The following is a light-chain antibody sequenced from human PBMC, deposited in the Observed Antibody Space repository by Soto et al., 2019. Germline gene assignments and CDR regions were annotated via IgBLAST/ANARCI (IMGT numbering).Light chain of an antibody. J-gene: IGLJ1*01. Sequence: SELTHPLSVSKAPRQRVTIFRSGSSSNIGNNAVNWYQQLPGKAPKLLIYYDDLLPSGVSDRFSGSKSGTSASLAISGLQSEDEADYYCAAWDDSLNGYVFGTGTKVTVL. CDR2: YDD. V-gene: IGLV1-36*01. CDR3: AAWDDSLNGYV. CDR1: SSNIGNNA.